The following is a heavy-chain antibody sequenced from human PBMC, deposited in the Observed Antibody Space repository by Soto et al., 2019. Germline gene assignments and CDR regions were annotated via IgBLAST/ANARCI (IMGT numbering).Heavy chain of an antibody. J-gene: IGHJ4*02. CDR2: ISYSGST. CDR3: ARDRSSGSNDCGY. D-gene: IGHD6-6*01. CDR1: GGSISSGDYY. Sequence: QVQLQESGPGLVKPSQTLSLTCTVSGGSISSGDYYWSWLRQPPGKGLEWIGYISYSGSTYYNPSLRSRLTISVDTSMNQFSLKLTSVTAAATAVYYCARDRSSGSNDCGYWGQGTLVTVSS. V-gene: IGHV4-30-4*01.